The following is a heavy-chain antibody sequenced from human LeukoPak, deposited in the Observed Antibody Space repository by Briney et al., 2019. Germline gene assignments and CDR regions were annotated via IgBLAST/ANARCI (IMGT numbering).Heavy chain of an antibody. D-gene: IGHD3-22*01. CDR1: GGSISSGGYY. V-gene: IGHV4-31*03. CDR3: ARSLYYDSSGPYGMDV. Sequence: PSQTLSLTCTVSGGSISSGGYYWSWIRQHPGKGLEWIGYIYYSGSTYYNPSLKSRVTISVDTSKNQFSLKLSSVTAADTAVYYCARSLYYDSSGPYGMDVWGQGTTVTVSS. J-gene: IGHJ6*02. CDR2: IYYSGST.